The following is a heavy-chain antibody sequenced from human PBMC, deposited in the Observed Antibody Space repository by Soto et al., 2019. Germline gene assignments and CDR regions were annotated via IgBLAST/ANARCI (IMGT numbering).Heavy chain of an antibody. Sequence: QVQLQQWGAGLLKPSETLSLTCAVYGGSFSGYYWRWIRQSPGQGLEWIGECNHSGNTNYNPSLKSRVTMSVDMSRNQFSLKLSSVTAADTAMYYCAGDLHDGDYGAAHYWGQGTLVIVSS. J-gene: IGHJ4*02. V-gene: IGHV4-34*01. CDR2: CNHSGNT. CDR1: GGSFSGYY. CDR3: AGDLHDGDYGAAHY. D-gene: IGHD4-17*01.